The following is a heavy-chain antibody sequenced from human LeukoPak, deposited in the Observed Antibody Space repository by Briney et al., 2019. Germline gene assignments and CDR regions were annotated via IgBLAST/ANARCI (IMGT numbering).Heavy chain of an antibody. CDR2: ITNDGSST. V-gene: IGHV3-74*01. Sequence: GGSLRLSCAASGLTFSSHWMHWVRQAPGKGLVWVSRITNDGSSTTYADSVKGRFTISRDNAKNTLYLQMNSLRAEDTAVYYCATVDGSSFDYWGQGTLVTVSS. J-gene: IGHJ4*02. D-gene: IGHD1-26*01. CDR1: GLTFSSHW. CDR3: ATVDGSSFDY.